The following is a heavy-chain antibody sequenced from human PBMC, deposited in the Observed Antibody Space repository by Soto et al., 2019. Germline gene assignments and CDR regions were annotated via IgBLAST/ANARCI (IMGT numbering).Heavy chain of an antibody. V-gene: IGHV3-13*05. CDR2: ISAAGDP. Sequence: EVQLVESGGGLVQPGGSLRLSCEASGFTFRNYDMHWVRQGPGKGLEWVSGISAAGDPDYADSVEGRFTISRENAQNSFFLQMNSLRVGDTAVYYCARTDRDFYGLDVWGQGTMVIVSS. J-gene: IGHJ6*02. CDR1: GFTFRNYD. CDR3: ARTDRDFYGLDV.